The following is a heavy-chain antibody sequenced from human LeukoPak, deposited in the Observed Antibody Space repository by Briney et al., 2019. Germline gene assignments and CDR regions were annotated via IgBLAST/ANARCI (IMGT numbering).Heavy chain of an antibody. CDR3: ARARTVGGSWGYYYYYMDV. V-gene: IGHV1-69*13. Sequence: SVKVSCKASRGTFSSYAISWVRQAPGQGLEWMGGIIPIFGTANYAQKFQGRVTITADESTSTAYMELSSLRSEDTAVYYCARARTVGGSWGYYYYYMDVWGKGTTVTVS. D-gene: IGHD3-16*01. J-gene: IGHJ6*03. CDR2: IIPIFGTA. CDR1: RGTFSSYA.